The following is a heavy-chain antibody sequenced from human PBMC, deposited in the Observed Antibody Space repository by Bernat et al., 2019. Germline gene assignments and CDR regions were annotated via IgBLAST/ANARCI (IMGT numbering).Heavy chain of an antibody. CDR3: AHRLSLMSYYNYGRSDY. D-gene: IGHD3-10*01. V-gene: IGHV2-5*02. CDR1: GFSLSTRGVS. CDR2: IYWDDDK. J-gene: IGHJ4*02. Sequence: QITLKESGPTVVKPTQTLTLTCTFSGFSLSTRGVSVGWIRQPPGKALEWLALIYWDDDKRYSPSLKSRLTITKYTSTNQVVLTVTNVDPEDTATYYCAHRLSLMSYYNYGRSDYWGQGTLVAVSS.